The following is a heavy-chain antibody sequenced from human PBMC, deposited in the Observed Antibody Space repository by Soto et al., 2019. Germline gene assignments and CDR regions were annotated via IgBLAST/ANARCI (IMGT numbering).Heavy chain of an antibody. Sequence: QVQLVQSGAEVKKPGASVKVSCKTSGYTFTTYGISWVRQAPGQGLEWMGWISPYNGNTKYAQKLQGRVTMTADTXXSTAYMDLRSLTSDDTAVYYCTSGWFGEFVYYFDYWGQGTLVTVSS. CDR3: TSGWFGEFVYYFDY. CDR2: ISPYNGNT. V-gene: IGHV1-18*01. D-gene: IGHD3-10*01. CDR1: GYTFTTYG. J-gene: IGHJ4*02.